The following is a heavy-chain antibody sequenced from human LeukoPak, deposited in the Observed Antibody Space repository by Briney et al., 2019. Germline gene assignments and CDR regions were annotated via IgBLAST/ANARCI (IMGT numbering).Heavy chain of an antibody. V-gene: IGHV3-7*03. Sequence: PGGSLRLSCEASGFTFDDYGMTWVRQAPGKGLEWVANIKQDGSEKNYVDSVKGRFTISRDNSRNTIYLQMTSLRAEDTAVYYCASRGHVGSGTYSPYDYWGQGTLVSVSS. CDR1: GFTFDDYG. CDR3: ASRGHVGSGTYSPYDY. D-gene: IGHD3-10*01. J-gene: IGHJ4*02. CDR2: IKQDGSEK.